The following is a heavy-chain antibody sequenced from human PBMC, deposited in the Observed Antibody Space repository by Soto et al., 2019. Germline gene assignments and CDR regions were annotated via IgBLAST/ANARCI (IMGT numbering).Heavy chain of an antibody. CDR2: ISSTSGTI. CDR3: AKTSLRVYYYGMDV. J-gene: IGHJ6*02. CDR1: GFTFSSYS. V-gene: IGHV3-48*02. Sequence: EVQLVESGGGLVQPGGSLRLSCAASGFTFSSYSKNWVRQAPGKGLEWVSHISSTSGTIYYADSVKGRFTTSRDNAKNSLYLQMNSLRDEDTGVYYCAKTSLRVYYYGMDVWGQGTTVTVSS.